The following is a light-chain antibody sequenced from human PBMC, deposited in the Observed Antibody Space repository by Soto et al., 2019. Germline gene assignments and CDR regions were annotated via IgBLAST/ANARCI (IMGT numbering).Light chain of an antibody. CDR3: QQYNSYSMT. Sequence: IQLTQSPSTQSASVGARGTITCRARQSFSGWLAWYQHQPAKAPKLLIYNAASLESGVPARFSGSGCATEFTPTISSLQPDDFATYYCQQYNSYSMTFGQGTRVDIK. J-gene: IGKJ1*01. CDR2: NAA. CDR1: QSFSGW. V-gene: IGKV1-5*03.